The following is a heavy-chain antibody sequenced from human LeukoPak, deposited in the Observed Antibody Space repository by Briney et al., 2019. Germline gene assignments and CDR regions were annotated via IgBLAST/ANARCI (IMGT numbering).Heavy chain of an antibody. D-gene: IGHD2-15*01. Sequence: GRSLRLSCAASGFTFDDYAMHWVRQAPGKGLEWVSGISWNSGSIGYADSVKGRFTISRDNAKNSLYLQMNSLRAEDTALYYCARDCYFDSCYWGQGTLVTVSS. CDR2: ISWNSGSI. V-gene: IGHV3-9*01. CDR1: GFTFDDYA. CDR3: ARDCYFDSCY. J-gene: IGHJ4*02.